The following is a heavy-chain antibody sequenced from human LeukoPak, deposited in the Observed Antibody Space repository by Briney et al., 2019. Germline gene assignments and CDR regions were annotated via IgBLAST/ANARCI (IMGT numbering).Heavy chain of an antibody. CDR2: IIPIFGTP. D-gene: IGHD7-27*01. CDR3: AKLDSGELGFGY. Sequence: SVKVSCKASGGTFSSYAISWVRQAPGQGLEWMGAIIPIFGTPNYAQKFQGRVTITADKSTYTAYMELSSLRYEGTAVYYCAKLDSGELGFGYWGQGTLVTVSS. V-gene: IGHV1-69*06. CDR1: GGTFSSYA. J-gene: IGHJ4*02.